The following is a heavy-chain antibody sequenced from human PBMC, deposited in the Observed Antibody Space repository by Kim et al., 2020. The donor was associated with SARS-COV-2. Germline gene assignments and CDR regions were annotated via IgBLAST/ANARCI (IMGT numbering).Heavy chain of an antibody. CDR1: GFTVSSNY. D-gene: IGHD6-19*01. Sequence: GGSLRLSCAASGFTVSSNYMSWVRQAPGKGLEWVSVIYSGGSTYYADSVKGRFTISRHNSKNTLYLQMNSLRAEDTAVYYCARALGVGLVATIGIIAVAGLGLHYWGQGTLVTVSS. CDR2: IYSGGST. V-gene: IGHV3-53*04. CDR3: ARALGVGLVATIGIIAVAGLGLHY. J-gene: IGHJ4*02.